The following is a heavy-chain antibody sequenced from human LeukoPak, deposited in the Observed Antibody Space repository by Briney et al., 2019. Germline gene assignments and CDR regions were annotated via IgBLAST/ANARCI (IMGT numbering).Heavy chain of an antibody. CDR2: IIPILGIA. Sequence: GSSVKVSCKASGGTFSSYAISWVRQPPGQGLEWMGRIIPILGIANYAQKVQGRVTITADKSTSTAYMELSSLRSEDTAVYYCARDPLSEGNWFDPWGQGTLVTVSS. CDR3: ARDPLSEGNWFDP. CDR1: GGTFSSYA. V-gene: IGHV1-69*04. J-gene: IGHJ5*02.